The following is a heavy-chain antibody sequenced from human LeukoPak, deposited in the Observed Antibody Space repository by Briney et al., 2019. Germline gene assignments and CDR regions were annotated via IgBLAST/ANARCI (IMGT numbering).Heavy chain of an antibody. J-gene: IGHJ4*02. CDR3: AREEDCGTERCSNDH. V-gene: IGHV1-2*02. CDR2: INPKNGGT. D-gene: IGHD1-1*01. CDR1: GYTFTASE. Sequence: ASVKVSCKASGYTFTASEMHWVRQAPGQGLEYVGWINPKNGGTNSAQNFQGRVTMTWDTSVSTVSMGLSRLRSDDTAVYYCAREEDCGTERCSNDHWGQGPLVTVSS.